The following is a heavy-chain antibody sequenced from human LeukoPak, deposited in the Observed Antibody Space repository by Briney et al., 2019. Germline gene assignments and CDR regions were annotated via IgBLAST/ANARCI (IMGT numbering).Heavy chain of an antibody. D-gene: IGHD2-21*02. CDR1: GVSISSTSYC. CDR3: ARLRLAYCGGDCYFDAFDI. V-gene: IGHV4-39*07. CDR2: IYYSGRT. Sequence: KTSETLSLTCTVSGVSISSTSYCWGWIRQPPGKGLEWIGGIYYSGRTYYNPSLKSRLTISVDTPKNQFSLKLSSVTAADTAVYYCARLRLAYCGGDCYFDAFDIWGQGTMVTVSS. J-gene: IGHJ3*02.